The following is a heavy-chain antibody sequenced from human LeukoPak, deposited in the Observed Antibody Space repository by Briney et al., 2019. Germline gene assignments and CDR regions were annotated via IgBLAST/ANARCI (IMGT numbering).Heavy chain of an antibody. V-gene: IGHV5-51*01. CDR1: GYTFTFSDYW. Sequence: GESLKVSCKGSGYTFTFSDYWIAWVGHMPGKGLEWIGIIYPGDSDTRYSPSFKGQVTISAVKSIRTAYLQWSILKASDTAMYYRATSYRTGPYPLDIWGQGTVVTVSS. J-gene: IGHJ3*02. D-gene: IGHD6-19*01. CDR3: ATSYRTGPYPLDI. CDR2: IYPGDSDT.